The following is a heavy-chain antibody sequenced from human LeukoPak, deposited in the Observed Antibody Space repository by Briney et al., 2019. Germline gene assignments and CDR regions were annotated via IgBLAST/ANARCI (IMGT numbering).Heavy chain of an antibody. V-gene: IGHV1-18*01. CDR1: GYTFTSYD. J-gene: IGHJ6*03. Sequence: ASVKVSCKASGYTFTSYDINWVRQATGQGLEWMGWISAYNGNTNYAQKLQGRVTMTTDTSTSTAYMELRSLRSDDTAVYYCARNKRDYMDVWGKGTTVTVSS. CDR3: ARNKRDYMDV. CDR2: ISAYNGNT.